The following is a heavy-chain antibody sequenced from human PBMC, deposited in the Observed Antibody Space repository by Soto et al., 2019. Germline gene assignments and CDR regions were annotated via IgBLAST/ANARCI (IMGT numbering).Heavy chain of an antibody. J-gene: IGHJ4*02. Sequence: PGGSLRLSCAASGFTFSSYGMHWVRQAPGKGLEWVAVIWYDGSNKYYADSVKGRFTISRDNSKNTLYLQMNSLRAEDTAVYFCARVGDTTMVFPFDYWGQGTPVTVSS. D-gene: IGHD5-18*01. V-gene: IGHV3-33*01. CDR2: IWYDGSNK. CDR1: GFTFSSYG. CDR3: ARVGDTTMVFPFDY.